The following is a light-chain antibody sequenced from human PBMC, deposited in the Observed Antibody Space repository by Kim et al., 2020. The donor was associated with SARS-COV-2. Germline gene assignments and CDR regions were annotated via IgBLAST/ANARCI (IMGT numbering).Light chain of an antibody. CDR2: GAS. J-gene: IGKJ1*01. CDR1: QTVGIF. Sequence: DIQMTQSPSSLAASVGDRVTITCRASQTVGIFLNWYQFKPGKAPKLLIFGASNLQSGVPSRFSGSGSGTDFTLTISSVQPGDFATYYCQQSYILPRNFGHGTKVDIK. CDR3: QQSYILPRN. V-gene: IGKV1-39*01.